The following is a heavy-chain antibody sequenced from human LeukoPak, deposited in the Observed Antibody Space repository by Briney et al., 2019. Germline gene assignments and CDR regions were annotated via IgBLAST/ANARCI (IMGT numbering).Heavy chain of an antibody. CDR2: IYTSGST. CDR3: ARGKDIVVVPAAPHDAFDI. CDR1: GGSISSYY. J-gene: IGHJ3*02. V-gene: IGHV4-4*07. Sequence: PSETLSLTCTVSGGSISSYYWSWIRQPAGKGLEWIGRIYTSGSTNYNPSLKSRVTMSVDTSKNQFSLKLSSVTAADTAVYYCARGKDIVVVPAAPHDAFDIWGQGTMVTVSS. D-gene: IGHD2-2*01.